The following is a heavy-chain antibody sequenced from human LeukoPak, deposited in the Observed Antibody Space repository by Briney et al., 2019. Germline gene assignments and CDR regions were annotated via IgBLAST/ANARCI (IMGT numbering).Heavy chain of an antibody. CDR2: IYHSGST. CDR1: GGSISSGGYY. CDR3: ARNPEGFGELNWFDP. V-gene: IGHV4-30-2*01. Sequence: PSETLSLTCTVSGGSISSGGYYWSWIRQPPGKGLEWIGYIYHSGSTYYNPSLKSRVTISVDRSKNQFSLKLSSVTAADTAVYYCARNPEGFGELNWFDPWGQGTLVTVSS. J-gene: IGHJ5*02. D-gene: IGHD3-10*01.